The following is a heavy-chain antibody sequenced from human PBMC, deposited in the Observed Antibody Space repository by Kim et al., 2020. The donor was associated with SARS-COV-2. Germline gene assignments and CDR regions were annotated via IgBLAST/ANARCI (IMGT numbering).Heavy chain of an antibody. CDR2: ISSSSSYI. CDR3: AREITPLWFGELRFRKYYGMDV. D-gene: IGHD3-10*01. J-gene: IGHJ6*02. CDR1: GFTFSSYS. Sequence: GGSLRLSCAASGFTFSSYSMNWVRQAPGKGLEWVSSISSSSSYIYYADSVKGRFTISRDNAKNSLYLQMNSLRAEDTAVYYCAREITPLWFGELRFRKYYGMDVWGQGTTVTVSS. V-gene: IGHV3-21*01.